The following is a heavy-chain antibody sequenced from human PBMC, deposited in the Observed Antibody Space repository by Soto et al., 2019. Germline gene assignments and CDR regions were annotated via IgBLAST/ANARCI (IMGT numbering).Heavy chain of an antibody. CDR1: GYTFTSYD. CDR3: ARGPRNWGVDY. D-gene: IGHD7-27*01. CDR2: MNHNSGNT. Sequence: QVQLLQSGAEVKKPGASVKVSCKAAGYTFTSYDINWVRQATGQGLEWLGWMNHNSGNTGDAQKFQGRVTMTRDTSISTAYMELSSLRSEDTAVYYCARGPRNWGVDYWGQGSLVAVAS. J-gene: IGHJ4*02. V-gene: IGHV1-8*01.